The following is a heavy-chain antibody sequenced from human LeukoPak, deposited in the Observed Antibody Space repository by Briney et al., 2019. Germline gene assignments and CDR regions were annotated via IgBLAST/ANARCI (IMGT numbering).Heavy chain of an antibody. J-gene: IGHJ4*02. CDR2: INPNSGGT. D-gene: IGHD1-26*01. Sequence: APVRDSCKASGYTFTGYYMHWVRQAPGQGLEWMGWINPNSGGTNYAQKFQGWVTMTRDTSISTAYMELSRLRSDDTAVYYCARDLDSGSYRGFDYWGQGSLVTVSS. CDR3: ARDLDSGSYRGFDY. V-gene: IGHV1-2*04. CDR1: GYTFTGYY.